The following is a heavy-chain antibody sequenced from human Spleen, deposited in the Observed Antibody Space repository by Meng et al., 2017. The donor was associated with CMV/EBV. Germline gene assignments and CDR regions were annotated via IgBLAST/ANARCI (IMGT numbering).Heavy chain of an antibody. V-gene: IGHV1-69*06. CDR2: IIPVVGTV. CDR3: ARDSRGSTWYLLAGYYYGSGV. D-gene: IGHD6-13*01. CDR1: GGTFSSYA. J-gene: IGHJ6*02. Sequence: SVKVSCKASGGTFSSYAISWVRQAPGQGLEWMGGIIPVVGTVNYPQKFQGRVTITADKSTSTVYMELSSLRSEDTAVYYCARDSRGSTWYLLAGYYYGSGVWGQGTTVTVSS.